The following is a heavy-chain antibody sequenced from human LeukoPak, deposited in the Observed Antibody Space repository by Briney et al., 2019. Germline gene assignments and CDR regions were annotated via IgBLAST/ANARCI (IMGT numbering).Heavy chain of an antibody. Sequence: SVKVTCKASGGTFSSYAISWVRQAPGQGLEWMGRIIPIFGTANYAQKFQGRVTITTDESTSTAYMELSSLRSEDTAVYYCARALPYGDPADYWGQGTLVTVSS. CDR1: GGTFSSYA. CDR2: IIPIFGTA. D-gene: IGHD4-17*01. CDR3: ARALPYGDPADY. J-gene: IGHJ4*02. V-gene: IGHV1-69*05.